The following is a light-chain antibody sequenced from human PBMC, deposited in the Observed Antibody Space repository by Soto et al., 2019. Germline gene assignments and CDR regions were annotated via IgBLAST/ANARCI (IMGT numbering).Light chain of an antibody. CDR3: CSYAGSSTYV. CDR1: SSDVGGYNF. CDR2: EGN. J-gene: IGLJ2*01. Sequence: QSALSQPASVSGSPGQSITISCIGTSSDVGGYNFVSWYQQHPDKAPKLIIYEGNKRPSGVSNRFSGSKSGNTASLTISGLQAEDEADYYCCSYAGSSTYVFGGGTKLTVL. V-gene: IGLV2-23*01.